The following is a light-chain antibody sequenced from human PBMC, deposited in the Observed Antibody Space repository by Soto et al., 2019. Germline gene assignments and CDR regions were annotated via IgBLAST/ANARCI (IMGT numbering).Light chain of an antibody. CDR3: AAWDDILNGYV. J-gene: IGLJ1*01. Sequence: QSALTQPPSASGTPGQRVTISCSGSSSNIESNTVTWYQQLPGTAPKLVIYSNYDRPSGVPDRFSGSTSGTSASLVIRGLQSEDEADYYCAAWDDILNGYVFGGGTKLTVL. V-gene: IGLV1-44*01. CDR2: SNY. CDR1: SSNIESNT.